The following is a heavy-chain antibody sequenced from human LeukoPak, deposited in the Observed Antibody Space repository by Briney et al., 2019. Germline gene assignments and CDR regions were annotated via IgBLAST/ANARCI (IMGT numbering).Heavy chain of an antibody. CDR1: GGSISSGSYY. D-gene: IGHD3-9*01. Sequence: SETLSLTCTVSGGSISSGSYYWSWIRQPAGERLEWIGRIYTSGSTNYNPSLKSRVTISVDTSKNQFSLRLSSVTAADTAVYYCARGDYDILTGYLNWFDPWGQGTLVTVSS. CDR3: ARGDYDILTGYLNWFDP. V-gene: IGHV4-61*02. J-gene: IGHJ5*02. CDR2: IYTSGST.